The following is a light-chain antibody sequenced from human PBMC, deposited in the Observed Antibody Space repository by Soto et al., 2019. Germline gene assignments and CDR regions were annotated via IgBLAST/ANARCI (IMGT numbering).Light chain of an antibody. V-gene: IGKV4-1*01. CDR3: QQYYSTPGT. Sequence: DIVMTQSPDSLAVSLGERATINCKSSQSVLYSSNNKNYLAWYQQKPGQPPELLIYWASTRESGVPDRFSGSGSGTDFTLTISSLQAEDVAVYYCQQYYSTPGTFGGVTKVEIK. J-gene: IGKJ4*01. CDR1: QSVLYSSNNKNY. CDR2: WAS.